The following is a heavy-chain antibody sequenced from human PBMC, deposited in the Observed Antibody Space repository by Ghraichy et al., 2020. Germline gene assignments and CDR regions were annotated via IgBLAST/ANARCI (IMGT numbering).Heavy chain of an antibody. CDR3: SRSLGDGYYL. CDR2: ISTSVSS. Sequence: SETLSLTCTVSGDSISNYYWSWIRQPAGKGLEWIGRISTSVSSKYNPSLKTRVTMSVDTSKNEFSLKVPSVTAADTAVYYGSRSLGDGYYLWGQGTLVTVSS. CDR1: GDSISNYY. D-gene: IGHD5-24*01. V-gene: IGHV4-4*07. J-gene: IGHJ4*02.